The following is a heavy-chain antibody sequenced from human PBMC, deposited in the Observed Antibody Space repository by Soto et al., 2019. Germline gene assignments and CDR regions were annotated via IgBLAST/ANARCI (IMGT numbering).Heavy chain of an antibody. J-gene: IGHJ4*02. V-gene: IGHV3-30*14. Sequence: RLSFAASGLTLSSYAMYWFRQAPGKGLEWMAFISHDGNNTYYADSVMGRFSIIRDNSKNTLYHQMNSLRTEDTAMFYCATPRYYYDSTTYSDGQPADYWGLGTLVTVSS. D-gene: IGHD3-22*01. CDR3: ATPRYYYDSTTYSDGQPADY. CDR1: GLTLSSYA. CDR2: ISHDGNNT.